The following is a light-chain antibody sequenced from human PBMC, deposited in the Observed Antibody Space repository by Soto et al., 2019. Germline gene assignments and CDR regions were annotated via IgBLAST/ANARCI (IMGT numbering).Light chain of an antibody. J-gene: IGKJ1*01. CDR2: AAT. CDR1: RAINRY. V-gene: IGKV1-9*01. CDR3: QQLNSYE. Sequence: QLTQSPASLSASIGDRVIITCRATRAINRYLAWYQQKPRAAPKLLMYAATTLQRGVPSRFSGAASGTEFTLTITSLQSDDFATYYCQQLNSYEFGQGTKVDIK.